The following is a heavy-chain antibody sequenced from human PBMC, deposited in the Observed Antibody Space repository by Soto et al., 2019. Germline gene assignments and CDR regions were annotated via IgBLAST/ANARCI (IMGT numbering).Heavy chain of an antibody. V-gene: IGHV3-15*01. CDR3: TTDLNGGFDY. CDR1: GFAFSNAW. J-gene: IGHJ4*02. CDR2: IKSETDGETT. Sequence: GGSLRLSCAASGFAFSNAWMSWVRQAPGKGLEWVGRIKSETDGETTDYVAPVKGRFTISRDDSKNTLYLQMNSLKIEDTAVYYCTTDLNGGFDYWGRGTLVTVSS. D-gene: IGHD2-8*01.